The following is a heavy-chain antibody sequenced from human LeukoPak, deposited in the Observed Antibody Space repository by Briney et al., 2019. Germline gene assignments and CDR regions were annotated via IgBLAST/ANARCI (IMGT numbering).Heavy chain of an antibody. J-gene: IGHJ4*02. CDR1: GLTFSTYA. Sequence: GGSLRLSCAASGLTFSTYAMRWVRQAPGMRLEWDARIIDGGNSNHYADSVEGRFTISRDNSKNTLYLQMNILRAEDTALYYCAKFFLPFLAGGTGSRWGQGTLVTVSS. CDR3: AKFFLPFLAGGTGSR. CDR2: IIDGGNSN. D-gene: IGHD3-10*01. V-gene: IGHV3-23*01.